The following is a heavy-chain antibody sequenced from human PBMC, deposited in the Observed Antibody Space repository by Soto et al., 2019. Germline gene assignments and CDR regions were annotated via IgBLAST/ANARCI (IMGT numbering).Heavy chain of an antibody. D-gene: IGHD1-26*01. CDR3: VGDGGATDWFDP. CDR2: ISSSSSTI. V-gene: IGHV3-48*02. Sequence: EVQLVESGGGLVQPGGSLRLSCAASGFTFSSYSMNWVRQAPGKGLEWVSYISSSSSTIYYADSVKGRFTISRDNAKNSLDMQMSSLRDEDTGVYYDVGDGGATDWFDPWGQGTLVTVSS. J-gene: IGHJ5*02. CDR1: GFTFSSYS.